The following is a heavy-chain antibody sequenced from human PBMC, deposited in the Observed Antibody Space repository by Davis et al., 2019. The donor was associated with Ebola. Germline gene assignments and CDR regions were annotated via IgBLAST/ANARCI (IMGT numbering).Heavy chain of an antibody. CDR2: IYYNGST. V-gene: IGHV4-61*08. CDR3: ARDDGYNSGGFDY. J-gene: IGHJ4*02. Sequence: PSETLSLTCTVSGGSISSGGYYWSWIRQPPGKGLEWIGYIYYNGSTNYNPSLKSRVTISVDTSKNQFSLKLSSVTAADTAVYYCARDDGYNSGGFDYWGQGTLVTVSS. CDR1: GGSISSGGYY. D-gene: IGHD5-24*01.